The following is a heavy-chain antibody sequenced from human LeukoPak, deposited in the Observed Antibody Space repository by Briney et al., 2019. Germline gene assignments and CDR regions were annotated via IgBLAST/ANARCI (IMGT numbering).Heavy chain of an antibody. V-gene: IGHV3-30*04. CDR2: ISFDGTHD. CDR3: ARAVYSSGWKFDY. J-gene: IGHJ4*02. D-gene: IGHD6-19*01. Sequence: PGGSLRLSCAASGFTFSSYAIHWVRQAPGKGLEWVAVISFDGTHDFYADSVKGRFTISRDNSKNTLYLQMNSLRADDTAVYYCARAVYSSGWKFDYWGQGTLVTVSS. CDR1: GFTFSSYA.